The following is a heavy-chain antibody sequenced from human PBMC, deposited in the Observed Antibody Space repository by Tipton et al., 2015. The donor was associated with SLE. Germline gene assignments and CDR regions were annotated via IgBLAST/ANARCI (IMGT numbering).Heavy chain of an antibody. Sequence: LRLSCAVYDGSFSGYYWSWIRQPPGKGLEWIGEINHSGSTNYNPSLKSRVTISVDTSKNQFSLKLSSVTAADTAVYYCARVRPPLSIFGVVKGTDYYYMDVWGKGTTVTVSS. CDR2: INHSGST. D-gene: IGHD3-3*01. CDR1: DGSFSGYY. J-gene: IGHJ6*03. CDR3: ARVRPPLSIFGVVKGTDYYYMDV. V-gene: IGHV4-34*01.